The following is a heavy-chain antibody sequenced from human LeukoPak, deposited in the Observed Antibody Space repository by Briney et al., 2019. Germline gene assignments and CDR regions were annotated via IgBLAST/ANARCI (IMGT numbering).Heavy chain of an antibody. V-gene: IGHV3-30-3*01. CDR1: RFTFSSYA. CDR2: ISYDGSNK. J-gene: IGHJ4*02. CDR3: ARPSSGWYEDY. Sequence: GGSLRLSCAASRFTFSSYAMHWVRQAPGKGLEWVAVISYDGSNKYYADSVKGRFTISRDNSKNTLYLQMNSLRAEDTAVYYCARPSSGWYEDYWGQGTLVTVSS. D-gene: IGHD6-19*01.